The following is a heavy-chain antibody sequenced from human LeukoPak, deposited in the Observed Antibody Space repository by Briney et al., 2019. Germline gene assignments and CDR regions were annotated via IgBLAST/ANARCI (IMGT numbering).Heavy chain of an antibody. Sequence: GGSLRLSCAASGFTFSGYWIHWVRQAPGKGLVWVSRINSDGSSTSYADSVKGRFTISRDNSKNTLYLQMSSLRAEDTAVYYCAKETTVAGFYPYFDYWGQGTLVTVSS. CDR3: AKETTVAGFYPYFDY. J-gene: IGHJ4*02. D-gene: IGHD6-19*01. V-gene: IGHV3-74*01. CDR2: INSDGSST. CDR1: GFTFSGYW.